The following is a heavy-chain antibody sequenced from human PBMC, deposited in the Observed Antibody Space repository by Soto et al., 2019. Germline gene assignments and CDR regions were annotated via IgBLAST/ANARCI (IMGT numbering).Heavy chain of an antibody. D-gene: IGHD5-18*01. V-gene: IGHV1-3*01. CDR1: GYTFTGHY. CDR3: ARDPGYSYGYN. Sequence: ASVKVSCKASGYTFTGHYMHWVRQAPGQRLEWMGWINAGNGNTKYSQKFQGRVTITRDTSASTAYMELSSLRSEDTAVYYCARDPGYSYGYNWGQGTLVTVSS. CDR2: INAGNGNT. J-gene: IGHJ4*02.